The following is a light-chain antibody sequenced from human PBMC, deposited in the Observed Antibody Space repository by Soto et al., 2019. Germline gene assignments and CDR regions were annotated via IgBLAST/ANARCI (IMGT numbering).Light chain of an antibody. J-gene: IGKJ1*01. Sequence: DIPMTQSPSTPSASVGDGVTITCRASQSISSWLAWYQQKPGKAPKLLIYKASSLESGVPSRFSGSGSGTEFTLTISSLQPDDFATYYCQQYNSYWTFGQGTKVDIK. V-gene: IGKV1-5*03. CDR2: KAS. CDR1: QSISSW. CDR3: QQYNSYWT.